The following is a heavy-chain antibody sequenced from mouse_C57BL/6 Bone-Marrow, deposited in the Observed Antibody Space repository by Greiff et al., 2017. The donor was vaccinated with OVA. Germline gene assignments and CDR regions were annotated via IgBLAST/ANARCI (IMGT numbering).Heavy chain of an antibody. CDR1: GYTFTSYW. Sequence: VKLQQPGAELVKPGASVKLSCKASGYTFTSYWMHWVKQRPGQGLEWIGMIHPNSGSTNYNEKFKSKATLTVDKSSSTAYMQLSSLSSEDSAVYYCARSDLFPPAWFAYWGQGTLVTVSA. CDR2: IHPNSGST. D-gene: IGHD2-3*01. CDR3: ARSDLFPPAWFAY. V-gene: IGHV1-64*01. J-gene: IGHJ3*01.